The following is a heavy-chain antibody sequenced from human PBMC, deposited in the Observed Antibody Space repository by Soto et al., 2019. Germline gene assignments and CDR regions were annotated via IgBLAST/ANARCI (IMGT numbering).Heavy chain of an antibody. Sequence: QVQLVESGGGVVQPWRSLRLSCAASGFTFSSYGMHWVRQAPGKGLECVAVISYDGSNKYYADSVKGRLTSARDNSKNTLYLQMHSLRAEDTAVYYCAKIRSGRYYSDSSGWNDAFDIWGQGTMVTVSS. J-gene: IGHJ3*02. CDR3: AKIRSGRYYSDSSGWNDAFDI. CDR2: ISYDGSNK. D-gene: IGHD3-22*01. V-gene: IGHV3-30*18. CDR1: GFTFSSYG.